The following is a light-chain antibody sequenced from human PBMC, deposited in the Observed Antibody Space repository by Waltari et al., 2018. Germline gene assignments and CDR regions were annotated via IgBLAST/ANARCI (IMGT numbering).Light chain of an antibody. CDR2: DAA. Sequence: DIQMTQSPSSLSASVGDRVTITCQASRDISNNLNWYQQKPGRAPKLLIYDAAKLETGVPARCRGSGSGTHFTFTTSNLQTEDIATYYCQRHDNLSYTFGQGTKLVIK. J-gene: IGKJ2*01. CDR3: QRHDNLSYT. V-gene: IGKV1-33*01. CDR1: RDISNN.